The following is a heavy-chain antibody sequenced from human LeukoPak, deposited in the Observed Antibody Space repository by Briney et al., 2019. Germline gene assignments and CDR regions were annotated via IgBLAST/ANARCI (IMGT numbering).Heavy chain of an antibody. CDR3: ARLFYDFWSGHYYYYMDV. CDR1: GGSISSYY. CDR2: IYYSGST. Sequence: PSETLSLTCTVSGGSISSYYWSWIRQPPGKGLEWIGYIYYSGSTNYNPSLKSRVTISVDTSKNQFSLKLSSVTAADTAVYYCARLFYDFWSGHYYYYMDVWGKGTTVTVSS. J-gene: IGHJ6*03. D-gene: IGHD3-3*01. V-gene: IGHV4-59*08.